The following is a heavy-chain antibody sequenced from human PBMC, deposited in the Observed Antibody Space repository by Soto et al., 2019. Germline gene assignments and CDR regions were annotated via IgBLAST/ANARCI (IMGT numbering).Heavy chain of an antibody. D-gene: IGHD1-26*01. CDR2: IGPETGAT. V-gene: IGHV1-2*02. Sequence: ASVKVSCKASGYTFTGHYIHWVRQAPEQGPEWMGEIGPETGATRYAQKFQGRVTMTRDMSITTVYMELNNISPDDTAVYYCGRGRSGQIVVFYWGQGTPVTVSS. J-gene: IGHJ4*02. CDR1: GYTFTGHY. CDR3: GRGRSGQIVVFY.